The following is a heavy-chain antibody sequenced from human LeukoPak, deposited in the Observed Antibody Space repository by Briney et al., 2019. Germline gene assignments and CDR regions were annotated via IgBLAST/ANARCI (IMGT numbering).Heavy chain of an antibody. V-gene: IGHV3-23*01. D-gene: IGHD1-26*01. CDR2: ISGSGSST. CDR3: AKDKGWGYSAYDCYGMDV. J-gene: IGHJ6*02. Sequence: GGSLRLSCAASGFTFSSYAMSWVRQAPGKGLEWVSAISGSGSSTYYADSVKGRFTISRGNSKNTLYLQMNSLRAEDTAVYYCAKDKGWGYSAYDCYGMDVWGQGTTVTVSS. CDR1: GFTFSSYA.